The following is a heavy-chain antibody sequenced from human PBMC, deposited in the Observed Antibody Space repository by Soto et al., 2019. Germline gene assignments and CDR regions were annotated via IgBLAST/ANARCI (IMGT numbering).Heavy chain of an antibody. CDR3: ASTSVDTAMHHAFDI. Sequence: QVQLQESGPGLVRPSQTLSLTCTVSGGSISSGGYYWSWIRQHPGKGLEWIGYIYYSGSTYYNPSLKSRVTISVDTSKNQFSLKLSSVTAADTAVYYCASTSVDTAMHHAFDIWGQGTMVTVSS. CDR2: IYYSGST. V-gene: IGHV4-31*03. D-gene: IGHD5-18*01. CDR1: GGSISSGGYY. J-gene: IGHJ3*02.